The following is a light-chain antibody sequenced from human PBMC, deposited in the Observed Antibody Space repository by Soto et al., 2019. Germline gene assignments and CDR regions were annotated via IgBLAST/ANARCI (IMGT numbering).Light chain of an antibody. CDR1: QSISSW. J-gene: IGKJ1*01. CDR2: KAS. V-gene: IGKV1-5*03. Sequence: DVQMTQSPSTLSASVGDRVTLTCRASQSISSWLAWYQQKPGKAPKLLIYKASSLESGVPSRFSGSGSGTEFTLTISRLQPDEFATYYCQQYNHYWTFGQGTKVEIK. CDR3: QQYNHYWT.